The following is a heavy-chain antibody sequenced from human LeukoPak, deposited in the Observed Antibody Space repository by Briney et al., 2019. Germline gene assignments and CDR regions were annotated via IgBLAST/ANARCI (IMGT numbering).Heavy chain of an antibody. CDR2: IIPILGIA. J-gene: IGHJ3*02. CDR3: ARDWGVGGYSYGNAFDI. V-gene: IGHV1-69*04. D-gene: IGHD5-18*01. Sequence: EASVKVSCKASGGTFSSYTISWVRQAPGQGLEWMGRIIPILGIANYAQKFQGRVTITADKSTSTAYMELSSPRSEDTAVYYCARDWGVGGYSYGNAFDIWGQGTMVTVSS. CDR1: GGTFSSYT.